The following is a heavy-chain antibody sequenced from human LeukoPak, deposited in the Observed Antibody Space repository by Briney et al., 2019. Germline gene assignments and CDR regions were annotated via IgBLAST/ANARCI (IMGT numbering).Heavy chain of an antibody. CDR2: ISPGGGTT. J-gene: IGHJ3*01. CDR3: ARSSRQEMADAFDV. CDR1: GFAFGSEA. Sequence: GGSLRLSCGVSGFAFGSEAMNWVRQSPARGLEWVASISPGGGTTYYADSVKGRFTISRDNSKNTLYLQMNSLRAEDTAVYYCARSSRQEMADAFDVWGQGTMVTVSS. V-gene: IGHV3-23*01. D-gene: IGHD5-24*01.